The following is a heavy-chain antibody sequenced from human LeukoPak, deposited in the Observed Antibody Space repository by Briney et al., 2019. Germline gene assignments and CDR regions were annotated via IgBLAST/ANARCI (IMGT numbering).Heavy chain of an antibody. Sequence: GGSLRLSCAASGFTFGSYAMSWVRQAPGKGLEWVSAISGSGGSTYYADSVKGRFTISRDNSKNTLYLQMNSLRAEDTAVYYCAKEARIRYSSGSRFDYWGQGTLVTVSS. CDR3: AKEARIRYSSGSRFDY. J-gene: IGHJ4*02. V-gene: IGHV3-23*01. CDR2: ISGSGGST. CDR1: GFTFGSYA. D-gene: IGHD6-19*01.